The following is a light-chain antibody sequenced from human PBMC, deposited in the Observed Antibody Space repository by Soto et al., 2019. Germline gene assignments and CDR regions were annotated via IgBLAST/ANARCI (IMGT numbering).Light chain of an antibody. CDR2: DAS. CDR3: QQYNTYSYT. CDR1: QSISSW. J-gene: IGKJ2*01. Sequence: DIQMTQSPSALSASVGDRVTITCRASQSISSWLAWYQQKPGKAPKLLIYDASSLESRVPSRFSGSGSGTEFTLTISGMLPDEFETYYCQQYNTYSYTFCQGTKLEIK. V-gene: IGKV1-5*01.